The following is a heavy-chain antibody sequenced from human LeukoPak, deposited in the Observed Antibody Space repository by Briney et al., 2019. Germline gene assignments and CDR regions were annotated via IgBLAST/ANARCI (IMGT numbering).Heavy chain of an antibody. CDR1: GFTFSNYN. CDR2: ISYDGSNK. V-gene: IGHV3-30*03. CDR3: ASLFKAGYSSGYDAFDI. D-gene: IGHD6-19*01. Sequence: GGSLRLSCAASGFTFSNYNMNWVRQAPGKGLEWVAVISYDGSNKYYADSVKGRFTISRDNSKNTLYLQMNSLRAEDTAVYYCASLFKAGYSSGYDAFDIWGQGTMVTVSS. J-gene: IGHJ3*02.